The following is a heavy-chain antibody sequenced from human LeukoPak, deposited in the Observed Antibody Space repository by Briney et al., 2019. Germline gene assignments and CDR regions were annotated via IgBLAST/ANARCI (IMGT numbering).Heavy chain of an antibody. J-gene: IGHJ4*02. Sequence: SVKVSCKASGGTFSSYTISWVRQAPGQGLEWMGRIIPILGIANYAQKFQGRVTITADKSTSTAYMELSSLRSEDKAVYYCARGSYYDSSGYYLQMAYFDYWGQGTLVTVSS. CDR1: GGTFSSYT. V-gene: IGHV1-69*02. D-gene: IGHD3-22*01. CDR2: IIPILGIA. CDR3: ARGSYYDSSGYYLQMAYFDY.